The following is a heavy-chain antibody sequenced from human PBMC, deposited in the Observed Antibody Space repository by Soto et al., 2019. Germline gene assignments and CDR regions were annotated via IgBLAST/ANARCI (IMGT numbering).Heavy chain of an antibody. V-gene: IGHV3-33*01. J-gene: IGHJ4*02. CDR2: IWYDGSNK. CDR3: AREPDTVTEGYYFDY. Sequence: QVQLVESGGGVVQPGRSLRLSCAASGFTFSSYGMHWVRQAPGKGLEWVAVIWYDGSNKYYADSVKGRFTISRDNSKNTLYLQMNSLRAEDTAVYYCAREPDTVTEGYYFDYWGQGTLVTVSS. CDR1: GFTFSSYG. D-gene: IGHD4-17*01.